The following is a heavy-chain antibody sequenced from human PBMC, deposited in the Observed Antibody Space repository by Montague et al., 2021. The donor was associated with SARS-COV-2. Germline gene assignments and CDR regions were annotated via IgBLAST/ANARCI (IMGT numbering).Heavy chain of an antibody. CDR3: GRLGYSTSTVDS. V-gene: IGHV4-59*08. D-gene: IGHD6-6*01. J-gene: IGHJ5*01. CDR2: IEYSGGT. Sequence: SETLSLTCTVSGDSLSFYFWTWIRQPPGRGLEWIGYIEYSGGTNYNPSLKSRPTMSLDMSSNQFSLELRSVTAAATAVYYCGRLGYSTSTVDSWGHGTLVSVSS. CDR1: GDSLSFYF.